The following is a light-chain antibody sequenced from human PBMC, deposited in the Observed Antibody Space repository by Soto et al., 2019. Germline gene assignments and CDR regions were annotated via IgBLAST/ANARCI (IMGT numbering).Light chain of an antibody. J-gene: IGLJ3*02. CDR1: SSDVGGYNY. CDR2: EVS. Sequence: QSALTQPASVSGSPGQSITISCTGTSSDVGGYNYVSWYQQHPGKAPKLMIYEVSNRPAGVSNRFAGSKSGNTASLTISGLQAEYEADYYCSSYTSSSPLQVFGGGTKHTVL. V-gene: IGLV2-14*01. CDR3: SSYTSSSPLQV.